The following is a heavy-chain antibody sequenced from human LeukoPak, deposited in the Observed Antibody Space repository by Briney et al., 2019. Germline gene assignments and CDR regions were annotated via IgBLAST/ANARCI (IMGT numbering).Heavy chain of an antibody. J-gene: IGHJ2*01. V-gene: IGHV3-7*01. CDR3: ARDGGEGDYAWYFDL. CDR1: GFTFSSYA. CDR2: IKQDGSEK. Sequence: GESLRLSCAASGFTFSSYAMSWVRQAPGKGLEWVANIKQDGSEKYYVDSVRGRFTISRDNAKNSLYLQMNSLRAEDTAVYYCARDGGEGDYAWYFDLWGRGTLVTVSS. D-gene: IGHD4-17*01.